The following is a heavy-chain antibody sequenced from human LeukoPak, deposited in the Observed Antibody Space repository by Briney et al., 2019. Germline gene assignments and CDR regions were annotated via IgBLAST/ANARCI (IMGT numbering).Heavy chain of an antibody. D-gene: IGHD4-23*01. J-gene: IGHJ4*02. CDR3: ARGGKATVVTM. Sequence: PSETLSLTCTVSGGSINSYYWCWIRQPAGKGLEWIGRIYSSGSTNYNPSLKSRVPMSVDTSKNQFSLKLTSVTAADTAVYYCARGGKATVVTMWGQGILVTVSS. CDR1: GGSINSYY. CDR2: IYSSGST. V-gene: IGHV4-4*07.